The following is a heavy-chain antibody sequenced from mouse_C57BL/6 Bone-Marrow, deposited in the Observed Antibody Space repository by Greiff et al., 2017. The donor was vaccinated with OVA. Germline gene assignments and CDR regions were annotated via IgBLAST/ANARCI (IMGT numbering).Heavy chain of an antibody. D-gene: IGHD1-1*01. CDR2: IHPNSGST. CDR3: APFYYYGSSYSY. Sequence: QVQLQQPGAELVKPGASVKLSCKASGYTFTSYWMHWVKQRPGQGLEWIGMIHPNSGSTNYNEKFKSKATLTVDKSSSTAYMQLSSLTSEDSAVYYCAPFYYYGSSYSYWGQGTLGTVSA. V-gene: IGHV1-64*01. CDR1: GYTFTSYW. J-gene: IGHJ3*01.